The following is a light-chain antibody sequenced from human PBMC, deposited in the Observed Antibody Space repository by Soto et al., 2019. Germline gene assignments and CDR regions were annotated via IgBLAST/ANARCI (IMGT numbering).Light chain of an antibody. CDR2: GAS. CDR3: QQSYFSPWT. CDR1: QSVSNF. J-gene: IGKJ1*01. V-gene: IGKV1-39*01. Sequence: DIQMTQSPSSLSASVGDRVTITCRASQSVSNFLNWYQQKPGKAPKLLIFGASTLESAVPSRFSGSGSGTDFTLTITSLQPEDSATYYCQQSYFSPWTFGHRTKVDIK.